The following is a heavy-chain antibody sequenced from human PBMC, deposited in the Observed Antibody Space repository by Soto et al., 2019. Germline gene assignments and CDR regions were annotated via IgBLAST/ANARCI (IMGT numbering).Heavy chain of an antibody. V-gene: IGHV1-69*13. CDR3: ATGGREGDSYGYRPEWYFER. CDR1: GGTFSSYG. Sequence: ASVKVSCKASGGTFSSYGISWVRQAPGQGLEWMGGIIPIFGTTNYAQKFQGRVTITADESTSTAYMELSSLRSEDTAVYYCATGGREGDSYGYRPEWYFERWGRGTLVTVSS. J-gene: IGHJ2*01. CDR2: IIPIFGTT. D-gene: IGHD5-18*01.